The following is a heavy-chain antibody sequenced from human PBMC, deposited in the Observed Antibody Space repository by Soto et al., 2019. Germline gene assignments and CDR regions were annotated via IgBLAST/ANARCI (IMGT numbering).Heavy chain of an antibody. CDR2: IYPGDSDT. J-gene: IGHJ6*02. CDR1: GYSFTSYW. Sequence: ESLKISCKGSGYSFTSYWIGWVRQMPGKGLEWMGIIYPGDSDTRYRPSFQGQVTISADKSISTAYLQWSSLKASDTAMYYCARPGRLGSGRYYYYGMDVWGQGTTVTVSS. D-gene: IGHD3-10*01. V-gene: IGHV5-51*01. CDR3: ARPGRLGSGRYYYYGMDV.